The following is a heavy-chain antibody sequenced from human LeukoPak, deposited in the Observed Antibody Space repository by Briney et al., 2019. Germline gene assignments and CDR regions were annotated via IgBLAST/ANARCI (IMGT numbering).Heavy chain of an antibody. D-gene: IGHD4-23*01. J-gene: IGHJ4*02. Sequence: PGGSLRLSRAASGFSFNNYAMSWVRQAPGKGLEWVSAISTTGGSTYYADSVKGRFTVSRDNSKNTLSLQMDSLRVEDTALYYCAKDWTTVVTPKGYYFDSWGQGTLVTVSS. CDR1: GFSFNNYA. CDR2: ISTTGGST. V-gene: IGHV3-23*01. CDR3: AKDWTTVVTPKGYYFDS.